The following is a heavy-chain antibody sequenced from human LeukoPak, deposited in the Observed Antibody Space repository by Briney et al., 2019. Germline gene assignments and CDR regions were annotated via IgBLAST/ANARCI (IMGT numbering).Heavy chain of an antibody. CDR3: ARDYGLMVAARPYNWFDP. J-gene: IGHJ5*02. V-gene: IGHV3-74*01. CDR2: INSDGSST. Sequence: GGSLRLSCAASGFTFSSYWMHWVRQAPGKGLVWVSRINSDGSSTSYADSVKGRFTISRDNAKNTLYLQMNSLRAEDTAVYYCARDYGLMVAARPYNWFDPWGQGTLVTVSS. D-gene: IGHD6-6*01. CDR1: GFTFSSYW.